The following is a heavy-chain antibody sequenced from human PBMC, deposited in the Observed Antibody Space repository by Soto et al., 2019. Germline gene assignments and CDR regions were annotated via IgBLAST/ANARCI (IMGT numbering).Heavy chain of an antibody. J-gene: IGHJ4*02. CDR1: GYTFTSYG. CDR2: ISAYNGNT. V-gene: IGHV1-18*01. CDR3: ARDKEDSDKYVVGGLFDY. Sequence: ASVKVSCKASGYTFTSYGISWVRQAPGQGLEWMGWISAYNGNTNYAQKLQGRVTMTTDTSTSTAYMELRSLRSDDTAVYYCARDKEDSDKYVVGGLFDYWGQGTLVTVSS. D-gene: IGHD5-12*01.